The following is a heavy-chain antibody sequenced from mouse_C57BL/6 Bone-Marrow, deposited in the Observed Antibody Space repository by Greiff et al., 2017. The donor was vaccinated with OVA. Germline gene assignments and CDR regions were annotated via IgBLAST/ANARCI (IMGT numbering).Heavy chain of an antibody. D-gene: IGHD1-1*01. CDR3: ARLYYGSSYWYFDV. Sequence: EVQLQESGPVLVKPGASVKMSCKASGYTFADYYLNWVKQSHGKSLEWIGVINPYNGGTSYNQKFKGKATLTFDKSSSTAYMELNSLTSEDSAVYYCARLYYGSSYWYFDVWGTGTTVTVSS. V-gene: IGHV1-19*01. CDR2: INPYNGGT. CDR1: GYTFADYY. J-gene: IGHJ1*03.